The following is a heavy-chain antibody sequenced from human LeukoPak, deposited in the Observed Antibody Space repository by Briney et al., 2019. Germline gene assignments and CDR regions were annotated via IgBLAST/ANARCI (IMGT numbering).Heavy chain of an antibody. J-gene: IGHJ4*02. Sequence: SETLSLTCTVSGGSISGYYYNWIRQPPGKGLEWIGYIYYSGSTNYNPSLKSRVTISVDTSKNQFSLKLSSVTAADTAVYYCARDYGLLWFGRTVYYFDYWGQGTLVTVSS. CDR3: ARDYGLLWFGRTVYYFDY. D-gene: IGHD3-10*01. V-gene: IGHV4-59*12. CDR1: GGSISGYY. CDR2: IYYSGST.